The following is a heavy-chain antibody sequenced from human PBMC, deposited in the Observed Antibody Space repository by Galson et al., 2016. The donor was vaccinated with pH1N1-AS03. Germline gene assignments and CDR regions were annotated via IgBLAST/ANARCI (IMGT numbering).Heavy chain of an antibody. CDR3: ARDLGELTGWFDP. Sequence: SLRLSCAASGFTFSSYGMHWVRQAPGKGLEWVANIKQDGSEKDYVDSVKGRFTISRDNAKNSLYLQMNSLRAEDTAVYFCARDLGELTGWFDPWGQGTLVTVSS. V-gene: IGHV3-7*03. D-gene: IGHD1-26*01. CDR2: IKQDGSEK. J-gene: IGHJ5*02. CDR1: GFTFSSYG.